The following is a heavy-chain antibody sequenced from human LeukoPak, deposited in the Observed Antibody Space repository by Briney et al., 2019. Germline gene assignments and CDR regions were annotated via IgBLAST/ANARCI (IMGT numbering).Heavy chain of an antibody. CDR3: ARVTHTELSTWFDP. D-gene: IGHD5-18*01. Sequence: ASVKVSCKASGYTFTGYYMHWVRQAPGQGLEWMGWINPNSGTTNYAQKFQGRVTLTRDTSISTAYMELSSLRSEDTAVYYCARVTHTELSTWFDPWGQGTLVTVSS. CDR2: INPNSGTT. J-gene: IGHJ5*02. CDR1: GYTFTGYY. V-gene: IGHV1-2*02.